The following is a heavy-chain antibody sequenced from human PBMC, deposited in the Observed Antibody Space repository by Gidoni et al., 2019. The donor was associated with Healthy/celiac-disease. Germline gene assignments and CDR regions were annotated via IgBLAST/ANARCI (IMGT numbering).Heavy chain of an antibody. V-gene: IGHV3-9*01. CDR2: ISWNSGSI. CDR1: GFTFDDYA. J-gene: IGHJ4*02. CDR3: ARENYDSSGLDY. D-gene: IGHD3-22*01. Sequence: EVQLVESGGGLVQPVRSLRLSCAASGFTFDDYAMHWVRQAPGKGLEWVSGISWNSGSIGYADSVKGRFTISRDNAKNSLYLQMNSLRAEDTALYYCARENYDSSGLDYWGQGTLVTVSS.